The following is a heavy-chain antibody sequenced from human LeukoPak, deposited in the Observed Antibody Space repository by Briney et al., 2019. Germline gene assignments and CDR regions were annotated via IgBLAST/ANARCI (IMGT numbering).Heavy chain of an antibody. Sequence: GASVKVSCKASGYTFTSYGISWVRQAPGQGLEWMGWISAYNGNTNYAQKLQGRVAMTTDTSTSTAYMELRSLRSDDTAVYYCARDPHRGYRTIFDYWGQGTLVTVSS. CDR1: GYTFTSYG. J-gene: IGHJ4*02. CDR3: ARDPHRGYRTIFDY. D-gene: IGHD5-12*01. V-gene: IGHV1-18*01. CDR2: ISAYNGNT.